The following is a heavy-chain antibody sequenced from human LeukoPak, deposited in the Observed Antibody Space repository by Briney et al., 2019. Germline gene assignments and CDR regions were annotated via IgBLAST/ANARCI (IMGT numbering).Heavy chain of an antibody. J-gene: IGHJ5*02. D-gene: IGHD2-15*01. CDR2: IYYSGST. V-gene: IGHV4-59*01. Sequence: SESLSLTCTVSGGSISSYYWSWIRQPPGKGLECIGYIYYSGSTNYNPSLKSRVTISVDTSKNQFSLKLSSVTAADTAVYYCAREVSEKYCSAGSCSHTNWFDPWGQGTLVTVSS. CDR1: GGSISSYY. CDR3: AREVSEKYCSAGSCSHTNWFDP.